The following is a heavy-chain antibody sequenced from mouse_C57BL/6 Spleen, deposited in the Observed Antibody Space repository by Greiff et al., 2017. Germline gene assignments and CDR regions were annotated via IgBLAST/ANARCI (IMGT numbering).Heavy chain of an antibody. CDR3: ARKGLYYFDY. CDR2: IYPGDGDT. CDR1: GYAFSSSW. V-gene: IGHV1-82*01. Sequence: QVQLKQSGPELVKPGASVKISCKASGYAFSSSWMNWVKQRPGKGLEWIGRIYPGDGDTNYNGKFKGKATLTADKSSSTAYLQLSSLTSEDSAVYFYARKGLYYFDYWGQGTTLTVSS. J-gene: IGHJ2*01.